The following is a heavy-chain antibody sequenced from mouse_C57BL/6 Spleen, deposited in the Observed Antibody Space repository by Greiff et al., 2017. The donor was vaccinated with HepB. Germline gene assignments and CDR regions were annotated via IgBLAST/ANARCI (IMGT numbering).Heavy chain of an antibody. Sequence: QVQLKQPGAELVMPGASVKLSCKASGYTFTSYWMHWVKQRPGQGLEWIGEIDPSDSYTNYNQKFKGKSTLTVDKSSSTAYMQLSSLTSEDSAVYYCARSYYGSSRGFAYWGQGTLVTVSA. J-gene: IGHJ3*01. CDR3: ARSYYGSSRGFAY. CDR2: IDPSDSYT. D-gene: IGHD1-1*01. CDR1: GYTFTSYW. V-gene: IGHV1-69*01.